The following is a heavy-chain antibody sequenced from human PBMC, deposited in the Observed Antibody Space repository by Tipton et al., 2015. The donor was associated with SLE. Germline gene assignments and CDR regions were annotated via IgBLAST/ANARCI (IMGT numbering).Heavy chain of an antibody. J-gene: IGHJ3*02. Sequence: LRLSCAVYGGSFSGYYWSWIRQPPGKGLEWIGEINHSGSTNYNPSLKSRASISEDTSKNQFTLRLTSVTAADTAVYYCARGGDSSRLRDAFDIWGQGTMVTVSS. CDR3: ARGGDSSRLRDAFDI. CDR2: INHSGST. CDR1: GGSFSGYY. D-gene: IGHD6-13*01. V-gene: IGHV4-34*01.